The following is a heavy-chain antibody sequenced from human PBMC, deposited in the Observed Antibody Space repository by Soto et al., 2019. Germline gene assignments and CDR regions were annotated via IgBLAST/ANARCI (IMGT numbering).Heavy chain of an antibody. Sequence: PSETLSLTCTVSGGSISSYYWSWIRQRPGKGLELIGYIYYSGSTNYNPSLKSRVTISVDTSKNQFSLKLNSVTAADTAVYYCARSGGSLDYWGKGTLVTVSS. CDR2: IYYSGST. CDR1: GGSISSYY. V-gene: IGHV4-59*01. J-gene: IGHJ4*02. CDR3: ARSGGSLDY. D-gene: IGHD2-15*01.